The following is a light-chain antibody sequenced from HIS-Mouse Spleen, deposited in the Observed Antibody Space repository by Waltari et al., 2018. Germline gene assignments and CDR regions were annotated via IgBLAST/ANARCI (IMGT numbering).Light chain of an antibody. CDR3: QVWDSSSDHVV. CDR1: NIGSKS. J-gene: IGLJ2*01. Sequence: SYVLTQPPSVSVAPGKTARITCGGNNIGSKSGHWYQQEPGQAPVLVVYDDSGRPPGSPERFSGSNSGNTATLTSSRVEAGDEADYYCQVWDSSSDHVVFGGGTKLTVL. CDR2: DDS. V-gene: IGLV3-21*03.